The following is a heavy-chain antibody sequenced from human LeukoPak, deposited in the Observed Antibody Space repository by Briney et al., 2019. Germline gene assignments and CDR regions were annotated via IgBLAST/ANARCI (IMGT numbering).Heavy chain of an antibody. D-gene: IGHD3-3*01. CDR3: ARERIFGVVFAFDI. V-gene: IGHV4-61*01. CDR1: GFSVTTDSYC. CDR2: DYCGGNT. J-gene: IGHJ3*02. Sequence: SETLSLTCTVSGFSVTTDSYCWGWIRQPPGKGLEWIGYDYCGGNTNYDPSLKRRVTISVDTSKNQFSLTLTSVTAADTAVYYCARERIFGVVFAFDIWGQGTMVTVSS.